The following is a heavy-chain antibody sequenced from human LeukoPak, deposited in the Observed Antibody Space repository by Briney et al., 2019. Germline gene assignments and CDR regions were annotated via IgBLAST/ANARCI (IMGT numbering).Heavy chain of an antibody. CDR3: ARSGNSPFDY. D-gene: IGHD3-10*01. J-gene: IGHJ4*02. V-gene: IGHV3-66*01. CDR2: IYSSGST. CDR1: GFTVSSNY. Sequence: GGSLRLSCAASGFTVSSNYMSWVRQAPGKGLEWVAVIYSSGSTSHADCVKGRFTISRDNSKNTLHLQMNGLGAEDTAVYYCARSGNSPFDYGGQGPLVTVSS.